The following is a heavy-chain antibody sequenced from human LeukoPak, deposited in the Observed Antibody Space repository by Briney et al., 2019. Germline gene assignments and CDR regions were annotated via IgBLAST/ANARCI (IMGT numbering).Heavy chain of an antibody. CDR1: GFTFSSYW. Sequence: TGGSLRLSCAASGFTFSSYWMSWVRQVPGKRLEWVANINQDGSVMYYVDSVEGRFTISRDNAKNSLYLQMNTLRAEDTAVYYCARDFGSGNYRALDYWGQGTLVTVSS. J-gene: IGHJ4*02. CDR2: INQDGSVM. V-gene: IGHV3-7*04. D-gene: IGHD3-10*01. CDR3: ARDFGSGNYRALDY.